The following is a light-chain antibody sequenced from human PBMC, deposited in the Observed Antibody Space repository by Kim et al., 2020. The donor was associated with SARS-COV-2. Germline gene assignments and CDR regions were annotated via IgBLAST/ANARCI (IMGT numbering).Light chain of an antibody. CDR1: RTNIGSAYH. Sequence: QSVLTQPPSVSGAPGQRVTISCTGSRTNIGSAYHVHWYQQLPGTAPKLLIYGNTNRPSGVPDRFSGSKSGTSASLAITGLQAEDEADYYCQSYDSSLSAWVFGGGTQLTVL. J-gene: IGLJ3*02. CDR3: QSYDSSLSAWV. CDR2: GNT. V-gene: IGLV1-40*01.